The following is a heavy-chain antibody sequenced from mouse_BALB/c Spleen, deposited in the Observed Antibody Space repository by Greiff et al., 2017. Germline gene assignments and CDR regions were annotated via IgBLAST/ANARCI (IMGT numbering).Heavy chain of an antibody. V-gene: IGHV1-82*01. D-gene: IGHD1-1*01. CDR2: IYPGDGDT. J-gene: IGHJ2*01. CDR3: ARQYYGFDY. CDR1: GYAFSSSW. Sequence: QVQLKQSGPELVKPGASVKISCKASGYAFSSSWMNWVKQRPGKGLEWIGRIYPGDGDTNYNGKFKGKATLTADKSSSTAYMQLSSLTSVDSAVYFCARQYYGFDYWGQGTTLTVSS.